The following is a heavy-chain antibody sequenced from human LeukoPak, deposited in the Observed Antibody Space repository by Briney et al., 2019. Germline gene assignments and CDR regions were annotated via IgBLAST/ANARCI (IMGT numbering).Heavy chain of an antibody. J-gene: IGHJ3*02. V-gene: IGHV1-18*04. D-gene: IGHD6-13*01. CDR2: ISAYNGNT. Sequence: ASVKVSCKASGYTFTGYYMHWMRQAPGQGLEWMGWISAYNGNTNYAQKLQGRVTMTTDTSTSTAYMELRSLRSDDTAVYYCARSMYSSSWDAFDIWGQGTMVTVSS. CDR1: GYTFTGYY. CDR3: ARSMYSSSWDAFDI.